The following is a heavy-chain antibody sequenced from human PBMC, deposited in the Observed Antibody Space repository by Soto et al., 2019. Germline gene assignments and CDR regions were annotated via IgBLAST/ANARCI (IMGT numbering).Heavy chain of an antibody. CDR2: INHLTTT. CDR3: ARGYDTALAPIF. J-gene: IGHJ4*01. D-gene: IGHD5-18*01. Sequence: PSETLSLTCAVYGGSFSSYHWSWIRQTPGKGLEWIGEINHLTTTNYNPSLKSRVIISLDTPKNQFSLKLSSVTAADTAVDYCARGYDTALAPIFWGHGILVTVSS. CDR1: GGSFSSYH. V-gene: IGHV4-34*01.